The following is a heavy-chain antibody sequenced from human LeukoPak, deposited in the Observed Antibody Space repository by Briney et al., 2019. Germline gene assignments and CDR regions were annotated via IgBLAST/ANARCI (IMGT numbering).Heavy chain of an antibody. V-gene: IGHV1-2*02. Sequence: GASVKVSCKASGYTCTGYYIHWVRQAPGQGLEWMGWMNPTSGGTNYAEKFQGRVTMTRDTSIITAYMELSSLRSDDTAVYYCAREGYHRPAWFDPWGQGTLVTVSS. CDR3: AREGYHRPAWFDP. D-gene: IGHD5-18*01. CDR1: GYTCTGYY. J-gene: IGHJ5*02. CDR2: MNPTSGGT.